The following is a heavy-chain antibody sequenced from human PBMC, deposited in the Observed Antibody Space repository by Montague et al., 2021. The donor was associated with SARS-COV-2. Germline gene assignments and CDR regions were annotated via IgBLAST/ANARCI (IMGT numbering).Heavy chain of an antibody. CDR1: GFTFSSYG. Sequence: SLRLSFAASGFTFSSYGIHWVRQAPGKGLEWVAVISYDGSNKHYADSVKGRFTISRDNSKNTLYLQMNSLRAEDTAVYYCAKDQGDCSSSRCFRGWTYCYYGMDVWGQGTTVTVSS. V-gene: IGHV3-30*18. D-gene: IGHD2-2*01. J-gene: IGHJ6*02. CDR2: ISYDGSNK. CDR3: AKDQGDCSSSRCFRGWTYCYYGMDV.